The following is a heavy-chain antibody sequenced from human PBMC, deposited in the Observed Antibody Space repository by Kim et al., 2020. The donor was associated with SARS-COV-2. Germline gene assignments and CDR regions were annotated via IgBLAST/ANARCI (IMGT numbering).Heavy chain of an antibody. D-gene: IGHD3-9*01. Sequence: GGSLRLSCAASGFTFSNYWMSWVRQAPGKGLEWVANIKEDGSEKHYVDSVKGRFTISRDNAKNSLYLQMNSLRVEDTAMYYCARAIAFDVWGLGTMVIVSS. CDR3: ARAIAFDV. CDR1: GFTFSNYW. CDR2: IKEDGSEK. V-gene: IGHV3-7*01. J-gene: IGHJ3*01.